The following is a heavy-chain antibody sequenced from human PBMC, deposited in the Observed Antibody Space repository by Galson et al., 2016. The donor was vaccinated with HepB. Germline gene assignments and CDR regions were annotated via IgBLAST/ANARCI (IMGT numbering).Heavy chain of an antibody. V-gene: IGHV3-23*01. D-gene: IGHD1-1*01. Sequence: SLRLSCAASGFVFSNFGLSWVRQAPGRGLEWVASIRTRRTTYYSDSVQGRFTISRDNSNNTLFLQMNGLRAEDKAVYYCAKERLVRRIFDHWGQGTLLTVSS. CDR2: IRTRRTT. CDR1: GFVFSNFG. J-gene: IGHJ4*02. CDR3: AKERLVRRIFDH.